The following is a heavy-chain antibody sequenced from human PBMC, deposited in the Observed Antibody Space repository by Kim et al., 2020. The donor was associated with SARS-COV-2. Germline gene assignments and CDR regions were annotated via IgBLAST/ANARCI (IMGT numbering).Heavy chain of an antibody. V-gene: IGHV5-51*01. J-gene: IGHJ5*02. Sequence: GESLKISCKASGYNFARYWIGWGRQMPGKGLEWMGFVYPDYSETRYSPFFQGQVIISADQSINTAYLPWSSLRTSDTAIYYCARHRMAAVGSELESWGQG. CDR2: VYPDYSET. CDR3: ARHRMAAVGSELES. D-gene: IGHD1-1*01. CDR1: GYNFARYW.